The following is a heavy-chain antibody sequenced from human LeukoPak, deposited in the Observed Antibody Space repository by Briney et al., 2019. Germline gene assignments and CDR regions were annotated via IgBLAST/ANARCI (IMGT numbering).Heavy chain of an antibody. D-gene: IGHD3-22*01. Sequence: EASVKVSCKASGGTCSSYAISWVRQAPGQGLEWMGGIIPIFGTANYAQKFQGRVTITADESTSTAYMELSSLRSEDTAVYYCARSITMIVPTNFDYWGQGTLVTVSS. CDR1: GGTCSSYA. J-gene: IGHJ4*02. V-gene: IGHV1-69*13. CDR2: IIPIFGTA. CDR3: ARSITMIVPTNFDY.